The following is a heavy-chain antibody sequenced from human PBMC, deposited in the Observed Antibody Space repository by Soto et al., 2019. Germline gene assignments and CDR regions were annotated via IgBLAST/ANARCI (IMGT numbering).Heavy chain of an antibody. V-gene: IGHV1-18*01. J-gene: IGHJ4*02. CDR1: GYTFTNYG. Sequence: QVQLVQSGAEVRKPGASVKVSCKTSGYTFTNYGINGVRQAPGQGLEWMGWINGYNGKTNNAQRVQGRVTLTTDTSTTTAYMELRSLRSDDTAIYYCARGPDPTYSDHWGQGTLVTVSS. CDR3: ARGPDPTYSDH. CDR2: INGYNGKT.